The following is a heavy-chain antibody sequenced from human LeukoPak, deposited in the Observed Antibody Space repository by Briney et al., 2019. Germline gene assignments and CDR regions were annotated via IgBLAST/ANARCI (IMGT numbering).Heavy chain of an antibody. Sequence: PGGSLRLSCAASGFTLSTYTMNWVRQVPGKGLEWVSSISSSSTYIYYAGSVQGRFTISRDNAKNSLYLQMNSLRAEDTAVYYCAREGRSSGWYYFDYWGQGTLVTVSS. CDR1: GFTLSTYT. V-gene: IGHV3-21*01. CDR3: AREGRSSGWYYFDY. CDR2: ISSSSTYI. D-gene: IGHD6-19*01. J-gene: IGHJ4*02.